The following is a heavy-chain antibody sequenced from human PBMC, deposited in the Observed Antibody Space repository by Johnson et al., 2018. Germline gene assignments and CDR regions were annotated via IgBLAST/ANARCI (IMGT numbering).Heavy chain of an antibody. V-gene: IGHV3-7*01. Sequence: VQLVESGGGLVQPGGSLRLSCAASGFTFSSYWMSWVRQAPGKGLEWVANIKQDGSEKYYVDSVKGRFTISRDNAKNSLYLQMNSLRAEDTAVYYCARPQTPIYVFWIGYRLGNRYYYYYMDVWGKGTTVTVSS. CDR3: ARPQTPIYVFWIGYRLGNRYYYYYMDV. CDR1: GFTFSSYW. J-gene: IGHJ6*03. CDR2: IKQDGSEK. D-gene: IGHD3-3*01.